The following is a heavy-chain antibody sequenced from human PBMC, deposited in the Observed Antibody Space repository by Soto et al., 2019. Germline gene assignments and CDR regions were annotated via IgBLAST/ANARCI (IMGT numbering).Heavy chain of an antibody. V-gene: IGHV3-33*01. J-gene: IGHJ3*02. CDR1: GFTFSSYG. CDR3: ARDLIYGDWTVAFDI. D-gene: IGHD4-17*01. Sequence: PGGSLRLSCAASGFTFSSYGMHWVRQAPGKGLEWVAVIWYDGSNKYYADSVKGRFTISRDNSKNTLYLQMNSLRAEDTAVYYCARDLIYGDWTVAFDIWGQGTMVTV. CDR2: IWYDGSNK.